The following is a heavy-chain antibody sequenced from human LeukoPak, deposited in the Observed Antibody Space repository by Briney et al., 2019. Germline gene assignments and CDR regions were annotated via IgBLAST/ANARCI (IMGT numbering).Heavy chain of an antibody. CDR1: GYTFTSYF. D-gene: IGHD2-15*01. CDR3: ARVVWDCTGGSCYSEATRQGDWYFDL. CDR2: INPTGGST. Sequence: ASVKVSCKASGYTFTSYFMHWVRQAPGQGLEWMGVINPTGGSTSYAQKFQGRVTMTRDTSTNTVYMELSSLRPEDTAVYYCARVVWDCTGGSCYSEATRQGDWYFDLWGRGTLVTVSS. V-gene: IGHV1-46*01. J-gene: IGHJ2*01.